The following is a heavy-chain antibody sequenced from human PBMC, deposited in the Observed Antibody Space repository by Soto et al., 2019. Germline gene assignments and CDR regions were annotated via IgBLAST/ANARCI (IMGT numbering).Heavy chain of an antibody. CDR3: AHAGDYDLLTFDH. CDR2: IYWNDDK. Sequence: GPTLLNATQTLTLTCTSSVFSLTTSGVGVGWIRQPPGKALEWLAIIYWNDDKRYSPSLKDRLAISKDTSSNQVVLTITNIDPGDSATYFCAHAGDYDLLTFDHWGPGTLVNVSS. D-gene: IGHD4-17*01. V-gene: IGHV2-5*01. CDR1: VFSLTTSGVG. J-gene: IGHJ4*02.